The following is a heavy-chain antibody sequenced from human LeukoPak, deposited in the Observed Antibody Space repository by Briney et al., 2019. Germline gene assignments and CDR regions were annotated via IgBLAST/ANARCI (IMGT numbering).Heavy chain of an antibody. V-gene: IGHV1-8*01. CDR2: MNPNSGNT. CDR3: ARSDDILTGSYYYYKDV. J-gene: IGHJ6*03. D-gene: IGHD3-9*01. CDR1: GYTFTSYD. Sequence: GASVKVSCKASGYTFTSYDINWVRQATGQGLEWMGWMNPNSGNTGYAQKFQGRVTMTRNTSISTAYMELSSLRSEDTAVYYCARSDDILTGSYYYYKDVWGKGTTVTVSS.